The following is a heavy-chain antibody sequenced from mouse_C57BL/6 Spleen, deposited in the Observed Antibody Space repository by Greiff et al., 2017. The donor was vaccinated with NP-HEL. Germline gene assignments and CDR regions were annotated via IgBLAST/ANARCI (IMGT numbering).Heavy chain of an antibody. D-gene: IGHD1-1*01. V-gene: IGHV14-2*01. CDR2: IDPEDGET. CDR3: ASLYYYGSSSWFAY. Sequence: EVQLQQSGAELVKPGASVKLSCTASGFNFNDYYMHWVKQRPEQGLEWIGRIDPEDGETKYAPKFQGKATITADTSSNTTYLQLSSLTSEDTAVYYSASLYYYGSSSWFAYWGQGTLVTVSA. J-gene: IGHJ3*01. CDR1: GFNFNDYY.